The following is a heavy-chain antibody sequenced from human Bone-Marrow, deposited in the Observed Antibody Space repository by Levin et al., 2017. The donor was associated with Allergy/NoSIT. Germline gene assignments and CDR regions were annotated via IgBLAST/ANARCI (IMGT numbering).Heavy chain of an antibody. D-gene: IGHD3-10*01. CDR3: ARDRFWGVRMVRGVPRY. Sequence: LSLTCAASGFTFSSYAMHWVRQAPGKGLEWVAVISYDGSNKYYADSVKGRFTISRDNSKNTLYLQMNSLRAEDTAVYYCARDRFWGVRMVRGVPRYWGQGTLVTVSS. CDR1: GFTFSSYA. J-gene: IGHJ4*02. V-gene: IGHV3-30-3*01. CDR2: ISYDGSNK.